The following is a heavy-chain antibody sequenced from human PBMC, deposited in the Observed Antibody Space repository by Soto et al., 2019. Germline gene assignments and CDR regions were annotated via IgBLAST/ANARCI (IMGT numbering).Heavy chain of an antibody. CDR1: GFTFDDYT. V-gene: IGHV3-43*01. J-gene: IGHJ3*02. Sequence: GGSLRLSCAASGFTFDDYTMHWVRQAPGKGLEWVSLISWDGGSTYYADSVKGRFIISRDNSKNSLYLQMNSLRTEDTALYYCAKFRSSSSSDAFDIWGQGTMVTVSS. D-gene: IGHD6-6*01. CDR3: AKFRSSSSSDAFDI. CDR2: ISWDGGST.